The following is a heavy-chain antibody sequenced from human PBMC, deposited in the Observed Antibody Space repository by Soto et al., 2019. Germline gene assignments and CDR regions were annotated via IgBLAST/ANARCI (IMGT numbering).Heavy chain of an antibody. Sequence: EVQLVESGGGLVQPGGSLRLSCAASGFTGSSNYMSWVRQAPGKGLEWVSVIYSGGSTYYADSVKGRFTISRDNSKNTLYLQMNSLRAEDTAVYYCARDQYDGSYGSGSLIYYYYMDVWGKGTTVTVSS. V-gene: IGHV3-66*01. J-gene: IGHJ6*03. CDR1: GFTGSSNY. CDR2: IYSGGST. CDR3: ARDQYDGSYGSGSLIYYYYMDV. D-gene: IGHD3-10*01.